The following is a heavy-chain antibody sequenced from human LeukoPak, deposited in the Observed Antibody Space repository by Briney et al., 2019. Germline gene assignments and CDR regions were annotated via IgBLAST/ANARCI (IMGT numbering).Heavy chain of an antibody. CDR2: INGDGSAT. J-gene: IGHJ2*01. Sequence: PGGSLRLSCAASGFTFSSYWMHWVRQAPGKGPVWVSRINGDGSATTYADSVKGRFTISRDNAKNTLYLQMNSLRAEDTAVYYCTRGLTGHNGFFDLWGRGTLVTVSS. V-gene: IGHV3-74*01. CDR3: TRGLTGHNGFFDL. CDR1: GFTFSSYW. D-gene: IGHD1-1*01.